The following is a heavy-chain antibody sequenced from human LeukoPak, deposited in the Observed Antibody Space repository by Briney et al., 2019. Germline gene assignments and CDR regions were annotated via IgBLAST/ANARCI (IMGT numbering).Heavy chain of an antibody. Sequence: PSETLSLTCSVSGGSMSSYYGSWIRQSPGKGLEYIGYIYDSGSTNYNPSLKSRVTIPVDTSKNQFSLKVSSLTAADTAVYYCARSVRWWELLHWGQGILVTVSS. CDR3: ARSVRWWELLH. V-gene: IGHV4-59*01. CDR2: IYDSGST. J-gene: IGHJ4*02. D-gene: IGHD2-15*01. CDR1: GGSMSSYY.